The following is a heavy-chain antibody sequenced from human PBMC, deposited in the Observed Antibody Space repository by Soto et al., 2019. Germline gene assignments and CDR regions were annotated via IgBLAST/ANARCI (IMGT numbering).Heavy chain of an antibody. J-gene: IGHJ4*02. D-gene: IGHD2-15*01. CDR2: FDPEDGET. CDR1: GYTLTELS. CDR3: ATGFTCSGGSCYSGYFDY. Sequence: ASVKVSCKVSGYTLTELSMHWVRQAPGKGLEWMGGFDPEDGETIYAQKFQGRVTMTEDTSTDTAYMELSSLRSEDTAVYYFATGFTCSGGSCYSGYFDYWGQGTLVTVSS. V-gene: IGHV1-24*01.